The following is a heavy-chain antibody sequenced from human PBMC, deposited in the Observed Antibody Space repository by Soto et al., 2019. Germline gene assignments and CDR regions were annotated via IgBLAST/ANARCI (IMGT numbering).Heavy chain of an antibody. V-gene: IGHV4-30-4*01. CDR2: IYYSGST. J-gene: IGHJ4*02. Sequence: QVQLQESGPGLVKPSQTLSLTCTVSGGSISSGDYYWSWIRQPPGKGLEWIGYIYYSGSTYYNPXLKIRVTISVXXSXNXXSLKLSSVTAADTAVYYCARVATTMVRGVIGEPDYWGQGTLVTVSS. D-gene: IGHD3-10*01. CDR3: ARVATTMVRGVIGEPDY. CDR1: GGSISSGDYY.